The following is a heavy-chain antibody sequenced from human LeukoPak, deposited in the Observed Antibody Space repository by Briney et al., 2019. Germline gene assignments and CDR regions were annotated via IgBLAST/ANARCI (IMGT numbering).Heavy chain of an antibody. CDR2: ISSSSSYI. CDR1: GFTFSSYS. V-gene: IGHV3-21*01. Sequence: PGGSLRLSCAASGFTFSSYSMNWVRQAPGKGLEWVSSISSSSSYIYYADSVKGRFTISRDNAKNSLYLQMNSLRAEDTAVYYCARDVYGDGYNSFDYWGLGILVTVSS. J-gene: IGHJ4*02. D-gene: IGHD5-24*01. CDR3: ARDVYGDGYNSFDY.